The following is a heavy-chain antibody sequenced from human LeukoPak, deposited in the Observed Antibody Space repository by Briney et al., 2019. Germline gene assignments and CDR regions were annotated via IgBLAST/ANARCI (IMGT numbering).Heavy chain of an antibody. D-gene: IGHD1-26*01. CDR3: ARTKYSVSYKEFDY. Sequence: SETLCLTSAVPVGSISSYYWSCIWQPPRGGLEWSGYIYYSGSTNYNPSLTSRVTISVDTSKSQFSLKLSSVTAAATAVYYCARTKYSVSYKEFDYWGQGTLVTVSS. J-gene: IGHJ4*02. CDR2: IYYSGST. V-gene: IGHV4-59*01. CDR1: VGSISSYY.